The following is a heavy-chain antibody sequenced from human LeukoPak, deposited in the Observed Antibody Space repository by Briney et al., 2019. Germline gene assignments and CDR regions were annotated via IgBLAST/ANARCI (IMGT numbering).Heavy chain of an antibody. V-gene: IGHV3-21*01. CDR2: ISRSSYI. J-gene: IGHJ4*02. Sequence: GGSLRLSCAASGFTFSSYSMNWVRQAPGKGLEWVSSISRSSYIYYADSVKGRFTISRDNAKNSLYLQMNNLRAEDTAVYYCARDRNGGSFDYWGQGTLVTVSS. D-gene: IGHD4-23*01. CDR1: GFTFSSYS. CDR3: ARDRNGGSFDY.